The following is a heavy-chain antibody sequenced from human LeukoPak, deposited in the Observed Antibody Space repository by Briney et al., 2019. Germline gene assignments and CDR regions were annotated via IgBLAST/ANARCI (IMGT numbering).Heavy chain of an antibody. CDR2: IYYSGST. D-gene: IGHD2-2*01. V-gene: IGHV4-59*01. CDR1: GGSISSYY. CDR3: ARDRYCSSTSCYGGWFDP. Sequence: PSETLSLTCTDSGGSISSYYWSWIRQPPGKGLEWIGYIYYSGSTNYNPSLKSRVTISVDTSKNQFSLKLSSVTAADTAVYYCARDRYCSSTSCYGGWFDPWGQGTLVTVSS. J-gene: IGHJ5*02.